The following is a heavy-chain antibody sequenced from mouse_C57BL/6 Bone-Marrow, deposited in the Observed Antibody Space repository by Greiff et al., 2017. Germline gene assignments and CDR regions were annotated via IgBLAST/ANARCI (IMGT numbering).Heavy chain of an antibody. CDR2: ISDGGSYT. CDR3: ARDRNWDEYYFDY. CDR1: GFTFSSYA. Sequence: EVKLMESGGGLVKPGGSLKLSCAASGFTFSSYAMSWVRQTPEKRLEWVATISDGGSYTYYPDNVKGRFPISRDNAKNNLYLQMSHLKSEDTAMYYCARDRNWDEYYFDYWGQGTTLTVSS. J-gene: IGHJ2*01. D-gene: IGHD4-1*01. V-gene: IGHV5-4*01.